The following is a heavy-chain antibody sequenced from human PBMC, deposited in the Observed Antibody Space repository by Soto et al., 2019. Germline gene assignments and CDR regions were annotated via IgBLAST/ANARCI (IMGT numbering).Heavy chain of an antibody. D-gene: IGHD3-3*02. CDR2: MNPNSGNT. V-gene: IGHV1-8*01. CDR3: ARAVPNGLNILGLVRLRLRSYFDH. Sequence: GASVKVSCKASGYTCTGYDINWVRQATGQGLEWMGWMNPNSGNTGYAQKFQGRVTMTRNTSISTAYMELSSLRSGDTAVYYCARAVPNGLNILGLVRLRLRSYFDHWGQGTLVTVSS. CDR1: GYTCTGYD. J-gene: IGHJ4*02.